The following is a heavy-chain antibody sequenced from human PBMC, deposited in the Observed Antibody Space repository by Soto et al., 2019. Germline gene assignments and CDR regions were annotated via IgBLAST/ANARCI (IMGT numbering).Heavy chain of an antibody. CDR3: ARRPYGSGQYYYCGMDV. V-gene: IGHV5-51*01. CDR1: GYSFTRYW. D-gene: IGHD3-10*01. Sequence: PGESLKISCKGSGYSFTRYWIGWVRQMPGKGLKWMGIIYPGDSDTKYSPSFQGHVTISADKSISTAYLQWSSLKASDTAIYYCARRPYGSGQYYYCGMDVWGQGTTVTVCS. CDR2: IYPGDSDT. J-gene: IGHJ6*02.